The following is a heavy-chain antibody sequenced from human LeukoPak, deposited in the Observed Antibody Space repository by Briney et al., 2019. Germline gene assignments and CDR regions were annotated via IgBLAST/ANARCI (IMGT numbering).Heavy chain of an antibody. V-gene: IGHV4-34*01. CDR1: GGSFSGYY. CDR3: ARGGYYDSSGYPLHWFDP. CDR2: INHSGST. Sequence: HPSETLSLPCAVYGGSFSGYYWSWIRQPPGKGLEWIGEINHSGSTNYNPSLKSRVTISVDTSKNQFSLKLSSVTAADTAVYYCARGGYYDSSGYPLHWFDPWGQGTLVTVSS. J-gene: IGHJ5*02. D-gene: IGHD3-22*01.